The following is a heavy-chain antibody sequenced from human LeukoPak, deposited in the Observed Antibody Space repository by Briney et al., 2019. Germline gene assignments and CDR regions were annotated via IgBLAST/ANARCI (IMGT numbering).Heavy chain of an antibody. V-gene: IGHV3-9*01. Sequence: GGSLRLSCAASGFTFDDFAMHWVRQAPGKGLEWVSGISWNSGTIDYADSVKGRFTISRDNAKNSLYLQMNSLRAEDTALYYCVKVRGYSYGYFDYWGQGTPVTVSS. CDR1: GFTFDDFA. D-gene: IGHD5-18*01. CDR2: ISWNSGTI. CDR3: VKVRGYSYGYFDY. J-gene: IGHJ4*02.